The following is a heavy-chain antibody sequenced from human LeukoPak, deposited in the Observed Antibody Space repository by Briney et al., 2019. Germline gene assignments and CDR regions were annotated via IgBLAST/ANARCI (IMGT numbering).Heavy chain of an antibody. J-gene: IGHJ1*01. CDR1: GFTVRTHS. V-gene: IGHV3-53*01. D-gene: IGHD2-21*01. Sequence: GGSPRLSCAAPGFTVRTHSMSWVRQAPGKGLEWVSVIYGGGSTYYADSVNGRFTISRDSSKNTLFLQMNSLRAEDTALYYCASAREYCGGAECYEYFQHWGQGTLVTVSS. CDR3: ASAREYCGGAECYEYFQH. CDR2: IYGGGST.